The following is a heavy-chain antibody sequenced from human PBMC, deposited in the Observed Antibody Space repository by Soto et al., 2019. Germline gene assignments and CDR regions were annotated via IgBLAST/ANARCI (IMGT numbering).Heavy chain of an antibody. CDR3: ARGGAAHPDY. J-gene: IGHJ4*02. Sequence: EVQLVESGGGLVKPGGSLRLSCAASGFTFSNYGMNWVRQAPGKGLAWVSYISSNSATRQYADSVKGRFTISRDKAKNSLYLQMNSLRDEDTAVYYCARGGAAHPDYWGQGTLVTVSS. CDR2: ISSNSATR. D-gene: IGHD6-6*01. CDR1: GFTFSNYG. V-gene: IGHV3-48*02.